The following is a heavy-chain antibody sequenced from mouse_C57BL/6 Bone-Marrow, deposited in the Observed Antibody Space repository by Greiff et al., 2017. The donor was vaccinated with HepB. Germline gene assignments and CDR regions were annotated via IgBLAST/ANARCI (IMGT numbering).Heavy chain of an antibody. V-gene: IGHV5-6*01. Sequence: EVQWVESVGDLVKPGGSLKLSCAASGFTFSSYGMSWVRQTPDTRRDWVATISSGGSYTYYPDSVKGRFTISRDNAKNNLDLQMSSLKSEYTAMYYCARQGGPFAYWGQGTLVTVSA. CDR2: ISSGGSYT. CDR3: ARQGGPFAY. J-gene: IGHJ3*01. CDR1: GFTFSSYG. D-gene: IGHD3-3*01.